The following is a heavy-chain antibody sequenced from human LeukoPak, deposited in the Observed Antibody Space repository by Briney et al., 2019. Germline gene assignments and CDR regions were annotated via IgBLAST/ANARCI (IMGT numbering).Heavy chain of an antibody. CDR2: IYYGGST. Sequence: SETLSLTCTVSGGSISSYYWSWIRQPPGKGLEWIGYIYYGGSTNYNPSLKSRVTISVDTSENQFSLKLSSVTAADTAVYYCARVTTYYYDSSGPNWFDPWGQGTLVTVSS. J-gene: IGHJ5*02. V-gene: IGHV4-59*01. D-gene: IGHD3-22*01. CDR3: ARVTTYYYDSSGPNWFDP. CDR1: GGSISSYY.